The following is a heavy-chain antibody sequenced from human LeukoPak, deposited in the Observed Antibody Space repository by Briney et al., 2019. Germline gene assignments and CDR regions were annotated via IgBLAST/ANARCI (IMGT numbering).Heavy chain of an antibody. Sequence: ASVKVSCKASGYTFTGCYMHWVRQAPGQGLEWMGWINPNSGGTNYAQKFQGRVTMTRDTSISTAYMELSRLRSDDTAVYYFARAVKTYYDILTGYYHFDYWGQGTLVTVSS. V-gene: IGHV1-2*02. CDR3: ARAVKTYYDILTGYYHFDY. CDR2: INPNSGGT. J-gene: IGHJ4*02. CDR1: GYTFTGCY. D-gene: IGHD3-9*01.